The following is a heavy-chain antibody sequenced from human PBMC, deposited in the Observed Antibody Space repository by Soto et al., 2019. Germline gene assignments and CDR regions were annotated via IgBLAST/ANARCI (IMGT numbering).Heavy chain of an antibody. J-gene: IGHJ4*02. CDR2: IVVGSGNT. Sequence: SVKVSCKASGFTFTSSAVQWVRQARGQRLEWIGWIVVGSGNTNYAQKFQERVTITRDMSTSTAYMELSSLRSEDTAVYYCAAIRYYYDSSGYYSDYWGQGTLVTVSS. D-gene: IGHD3-22*01. V-gene: IGHV1-58*01. CDR1: GFTFTSSA. CDR3: AAIRYYYDSSGYYSDY.